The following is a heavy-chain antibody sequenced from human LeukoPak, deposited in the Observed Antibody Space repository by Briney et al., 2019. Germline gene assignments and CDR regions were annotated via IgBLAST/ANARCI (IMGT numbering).Heavy chain of an antibody. D-gene: IGHD3-22*01. J-gene: IGHJ4*02. Sequence: SETLSLTCTVSGGAISSYYWSWIRQSPGKGLEWIGYIYYSGGTKYNPSLMSRVTISVDRAQNQFSLSLRSVTAADTAAYYCARDGLYDSSGYYMDSWGQGTLVIVSS. CDR3: ARDGLYDSSGYYMDS. CDR1: GGAISSYY. V-gene: IGHV4-59*01. CDR2: IYYSGGT.